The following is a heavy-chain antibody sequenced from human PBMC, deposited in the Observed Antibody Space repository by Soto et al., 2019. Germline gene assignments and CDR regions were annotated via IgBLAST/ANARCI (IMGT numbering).Heavy chain of an antibody. J-gene: IGHJ4*02. D-gene: IGHD1-1*01. CDR3: ARGKLDSFDY. CDR2: ISGSSSYI. Sequence: PGGSLRLSCAASGFTFSSYSMNWVRQAPGKGLECVSSISGSSSYIYYADSMKGRFAISRDNAKNSLYLQMNSLRAEDTAVYYCARGKLDSFDYWGQGT. CDR1: GFTFSSYS. V-gene: IGHV3-21*01.